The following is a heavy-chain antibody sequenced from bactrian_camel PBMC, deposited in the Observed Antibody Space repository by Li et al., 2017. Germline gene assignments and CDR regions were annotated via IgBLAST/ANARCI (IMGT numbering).Heavy chain of an antibody. CDR2: ISSGGGST. CDR1: GFTLSSND. V-gene: IGHV3S40*01. J-gene: IGHJ4*01. Sequence: QLVESGGGLVQPGGSLRLSCAASGFTLSSNDMSWVRQAPGKGLEWVSVISSGGGSTDYADSVKGRFTISRDNAKNTLYLQMNSPKSDDTALYTVPLSPVAAGARGPRSPSP. D-gene: IGHD1*01. CDR3: PLSPVAA.